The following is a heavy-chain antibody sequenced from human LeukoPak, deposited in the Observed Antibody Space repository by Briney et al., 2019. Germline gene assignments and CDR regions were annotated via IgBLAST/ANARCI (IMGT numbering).Heavy chain of an antibody. Sequence: GGSLRLSCVVSGFTLSSYAMSWVRQAPGKGLEWVAATSSGDSGKYHADSVRGRFTISRDNSKNTVYLQMNSLKTEDTAVYYCTRDQTPYYWGQGTLVTVSS. V-gene: IGHV3-23*01. CDR3: TRDQTPYY. CDR1: GFTLSSYA. CDR2: TSSGDSGK. J-gene: IGHJ4*02.